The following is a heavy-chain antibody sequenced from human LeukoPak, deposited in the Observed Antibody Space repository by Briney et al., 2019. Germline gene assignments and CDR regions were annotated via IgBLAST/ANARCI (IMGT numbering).Heavy chain of an antibody. Sequence: PSETLSLTCVVYGGSFSRYYWSWIRQPPGKGLEWIGDVNHSGSTNYNPSLESRVTISVDTSKSQFSLKLSSVAAVDTSVYYCARGREVTRDFDYWGQGTLVSVSS. J-gene: IGHJ4*02. CDR2: VNHSGST. CDR3: ARGREVTRDFDY. CDR1: GGSFSRYY. V-gene: IGHV4-34*01. D-gene: IGHD4-11*01.